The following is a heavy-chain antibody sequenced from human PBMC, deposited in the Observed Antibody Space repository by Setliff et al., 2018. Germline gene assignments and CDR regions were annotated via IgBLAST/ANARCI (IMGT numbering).Heavy chain of an antibody. CDR2: ISSDGSNK. Sequence: PGGSLRLSCAASGFTFTSYTMHWVRQAPGKGLEWVAVISSDGSNKNYADSVEGRFTISRDNAKNSLYLQMNSLRAEDTAVYYCARDGGEYWGQGTLVTVSS. D-gene: IGHD3-16*01. V-gene: IGHV3-30*04. J-gene: IGHJ4*02. CDR1: GFTFTSYT. CDR3: ARDGGEY.